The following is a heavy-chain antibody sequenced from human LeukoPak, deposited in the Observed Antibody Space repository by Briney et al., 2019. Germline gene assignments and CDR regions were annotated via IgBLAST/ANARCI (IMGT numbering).Heavy chain of an antibody. J-gene: IGHJ4*02. Sequence: ASETLSLTCAVSGYSISSGYYWGWIRQPPGKGLEWIGSIYHSGSTYYNPSLKSRVTISVETSKNQFSLKLSSVTAADTAVYYCARHSPSGITIFGVDSSFQFWGQGTLVTVSS. CDR1: GYSISSGYY. V-gene: IGHV4-38-2*01. D-gene: IGHD3-3*01. CDR3: ARHSPSGITIFGVDSSFQF. CDR2: IYHSGST.